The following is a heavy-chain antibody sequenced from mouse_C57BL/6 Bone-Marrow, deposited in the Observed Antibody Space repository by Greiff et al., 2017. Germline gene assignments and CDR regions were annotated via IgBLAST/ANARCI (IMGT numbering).Heavy chain of an antibody. Sequence: EVQGVESGGGLVKPGGSLKLSCAASGFTFSSYTMSWVRQTPEKRLEWVATISGGGGNTYYPVSVKGRFTISRDNAKNTLYLQMSRLRSEDTALYYCARRGLRRYFDYWGQGTTLTVSS. CDR3: ARRGLRRYFDY. CDR1: GFTFSSYT. D-gene: IGHD2-4*01. CDR2: ISGGGGNT. J-gene: IGHJ2*01. V-gene: IGHV5-9*01.